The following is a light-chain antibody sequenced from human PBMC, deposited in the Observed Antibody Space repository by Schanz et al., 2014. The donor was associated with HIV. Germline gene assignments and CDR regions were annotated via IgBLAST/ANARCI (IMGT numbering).Light chain of an antibody. V-gene: IGLV4-69*01. J-gene: IGLJ3*02. CDR3: QTWDTGIRV. CDR2: LNSDGSH. Sequence: QLVLTQSPSASASLGASVKLTCTLSSGHSTYAIAWHQQQPEKGPRFLMNLNSDGSHNKGDGIPDRFSGTSSGAERYLTISTIQSEDEADYYCQTWDTGIRVFGGGTKLTVL. CDR1: SGHSTYA.